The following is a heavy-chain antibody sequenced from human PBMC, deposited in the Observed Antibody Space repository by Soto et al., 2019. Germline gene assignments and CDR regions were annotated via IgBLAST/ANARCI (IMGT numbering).Heavy chain of an antibody. Sequence: QVQLVQSGAEVKKPGSSVKVSCKASGGTFSSYAISWVRQAPGQGLEWMGGIIPIFGTPNYAQKFQGRVTITADESTSTDYMELISLRAEDTAVYYCARRDSSLDIWGQGTMVTVSS. J-gene: IGHJ3*02. CDR1: GGTFSSYA. CDR2: IIPIFGTP. CDR3: ARRDSSLDI. V-gene: IGHV1-69*01.